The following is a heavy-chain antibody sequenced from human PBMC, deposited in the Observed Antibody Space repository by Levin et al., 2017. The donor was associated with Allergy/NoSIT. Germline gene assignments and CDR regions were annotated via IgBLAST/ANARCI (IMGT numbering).Heavy chain of an antibody. CDR2: IYYSGST. V-gene: IGHV4-39*01. D-gene: IGHD6-19*01. CDR1: GGSISSSSYY. CDR3: ARGYSSGWGGWFDP. J-gene: IGHJ5*02. Sequence: SQTLSLTCTVSGGSISSSSYYWGWIRQPPGKGLEWIGSIYYSGSTYYNPSLKSRVTISVDTSKNQFSLKLSSVTAADTAVYYCARGYSSGWGGWFDPWGQGTLVTVSS.